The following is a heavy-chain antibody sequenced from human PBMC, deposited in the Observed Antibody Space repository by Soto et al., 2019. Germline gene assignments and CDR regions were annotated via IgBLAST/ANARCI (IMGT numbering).Heavy chain of an antibody. CDR3: ARGVQHYDYVWGSYRPTHWFDP. CDR2: IYHSGST. Sequence: SETLSLTCAVSGGSISSGGYSWSWIRQPPGKGLEWIGYIYHSGSTYYNPSLKSRVTISVDRSKNQFSLKLSSVTAADTAVYYCARGVQHYDYVWGSYRPTHWFDPWGQGTLVTVSS. CDR1: GGSISSGGYS. D-gene: IGHD3-16*02. J-gene: IGHJ5*02. V-gene: IGHV4-30-2*01.